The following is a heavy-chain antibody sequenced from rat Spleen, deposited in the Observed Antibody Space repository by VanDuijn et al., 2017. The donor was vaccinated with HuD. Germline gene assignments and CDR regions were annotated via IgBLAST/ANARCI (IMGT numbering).Heavy chain of an antibody. CDR1: GFSLTDYS. CDR2: MWSGGST. V-gene: IGHV2S63*01. D-gene: IGHD1-10*01. J-gene: IGHJ2*01. Sequence: EVQLKESGPGLVQPSQTLSLTCTVSGFSLTDYSVHWVRQPPGKGLEWMGVMWSGGSTAYNSALKSRLSISRDTSKSQVFLKMNSRQTEDTAIYYCTRDNNYYFDYWGQGVMVTVSS. CDR3: TRDNNYYFDY.